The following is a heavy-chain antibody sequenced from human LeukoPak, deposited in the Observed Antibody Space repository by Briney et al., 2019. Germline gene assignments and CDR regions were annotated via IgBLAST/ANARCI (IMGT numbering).Heavy chain of an antibody. V-gene: IGHV3-11*05. D-gene: IGHD5-12*01. J-gene: IGHJ5*02. CDR1: GFTFSDYY. Sequence: PGGSLRLSCAASGFTFSDYYMSWIRQAPGKGLEWVSYISSSSSYTNYADSVKGRFTISRDNAKNSLYLQMNSLRAEDTAVYYCARDRRYSGYDYLNWFDPWGQGTLVTVSS. CDR2: ISSSSSYT. CDR3: ARDRRYSGYDYLNWFDP.